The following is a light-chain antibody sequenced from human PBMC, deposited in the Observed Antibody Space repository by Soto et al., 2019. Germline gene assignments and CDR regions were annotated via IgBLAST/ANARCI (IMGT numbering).Light chain of an antibody. CDR1: QSVSYN. Sequence: EIVMTQSPATLSVSPGERATLSCRASQSVSYNLAWYQQKPGQGPRLLIYGAFTRATAIPARFSGSGSWTEFTLTINSLQSEDFAVYYCHQYKNWPPLTFGGGTKVESK. CDR3: HQYKNWPPLT. J-gene: IGKJ4*01. CDR2: GAF. V-gene: IGKV3-15*01.